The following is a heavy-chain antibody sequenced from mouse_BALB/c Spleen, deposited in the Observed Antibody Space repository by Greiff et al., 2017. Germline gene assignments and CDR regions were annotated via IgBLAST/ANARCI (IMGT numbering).Heavy chain of an antibody. D-gene: IGHD2-14*01. V-gene: IGHV5-6-5*01. Sequence: EVQGVESGGGLVKPGGSLKLSCAASGFTFSSYAMSWVRQTPEKRLEWVASISSGGSTYYPDSVKGRFTISRDNARNILYLQMSSLRSEDTAMYYCARGGDYRYDGYAMDYWGQGTSVTVSS. CDR3: ARGGDYRYDGYAMDY. CDR1: GFTFSSYA. CDR2: ISSGGST. J-gene: IGHJ4*01.